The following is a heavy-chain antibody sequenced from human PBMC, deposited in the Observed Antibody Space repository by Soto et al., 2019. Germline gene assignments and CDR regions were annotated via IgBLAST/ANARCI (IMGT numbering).Heavy chain of an antibody. Sequence: QLQLQESGSGLVKPSQTLSLTCAVSGGSISSGGYAWSWIRQPPGKGLEGLGYIYHSGSIYYKPSLKSRFTISVDRYMNQFSLTLSSVNAADTAVYYCARVPDDWGQGTLVTVSS. CDR1: GGSISSGGYA. CDR3: ARVPDD. V-gene: IGHV4-30-2*01. CDR2: IYHSGSI. J-gene: IGHJ4*02.